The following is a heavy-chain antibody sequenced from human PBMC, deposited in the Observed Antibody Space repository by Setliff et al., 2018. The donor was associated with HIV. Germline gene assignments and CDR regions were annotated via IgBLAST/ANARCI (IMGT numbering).Heavy chain of an antibody. CDR3: ARGAITMVRSPYYMDV. D-gene: IGHD3-10*01. V-gene: IGHV4-59*11. CDR2: SHYSGSP. J-gene: IGHJ6*03. Sequence: SETLSLTCTVSGGSINSHYWSWIRQPPGKGLEWIGYSHYSGSPHYNPSLKSRVTISVDTSKNQFSLKLSSVTAADTAVYYCARGAITMVRSPYYMDVWGKGTKVTVS. CDR1: GGSINSHY.